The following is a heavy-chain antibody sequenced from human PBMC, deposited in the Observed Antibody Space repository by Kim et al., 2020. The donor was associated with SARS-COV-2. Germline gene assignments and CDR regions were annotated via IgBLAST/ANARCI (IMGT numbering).Heavy chain of an antibody. V-gene: IGHV5-51*01. CDR3: ARLGSAMEPYFDY. D-gene: IGHD2-2*01. J-gene: IGHJ4*02. Sequence: YSPSFQGQVTISADKSISTAYLQWSSLKASDTAMYYCARLGSAMEPYFDYWGQGTLVTVSS.